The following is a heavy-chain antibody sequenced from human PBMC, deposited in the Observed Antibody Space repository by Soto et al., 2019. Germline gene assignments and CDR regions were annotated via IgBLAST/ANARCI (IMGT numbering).Heavy chain of an antibody. CDR3: AIDLSGSWRMDV. J-gene: IGHJ6*02. CDR1: GFTFSSYG. CDR2: IWYDGSNK. V-gene: IGHV3-33*01. Sequence: GGSLRLSCAASGFTFSSYGMHWVRQAPGKGLEWVAVIWYDGSNKYYADSVKGRFTIFRDNSKNTLYLQMNSLRAEDTAVYYCAIDLSGSWRMDVWGQGTTVTVSS. D-gene: IGHD6-25*01.